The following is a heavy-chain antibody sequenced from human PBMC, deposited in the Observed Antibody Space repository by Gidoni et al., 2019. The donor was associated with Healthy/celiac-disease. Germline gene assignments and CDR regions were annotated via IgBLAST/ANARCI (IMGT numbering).Heavy chain of an antibody. V-gene: IGHV3-30-3*01. CDR3: ARVVVVAGYDY. CDR1: GVTFSSYA. Sequence: QVQLVESGGGVVQPGRSLRLSCAASGVTFSSYAMHWVRQAPGKGLEWVAVISYDGSNKYYADSVKGRFTISRDNSKNTLYLQMNSLRAEDTAVYYCARVVVVAGYDYWGQGTLVTVSS. CDR2: ISYDGSNK. D-gene: IGHD2-15*01. J-gene: IGHJ4*02.